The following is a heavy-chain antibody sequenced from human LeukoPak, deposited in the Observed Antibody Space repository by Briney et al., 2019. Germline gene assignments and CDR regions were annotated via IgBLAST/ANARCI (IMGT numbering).Heavy chain of an antibody. CDR3: AKEIRVYYYDSSGYLGGGFDY. CDR1: GYTFTSYG. V-gene: IGHV1-18*01. Sequence: ASVKVSCKASGYTFTSYGISWVRQPPGQGLEGMGWISAYNGNTNYAQKLQGRVTMTTDTSTSTAYMELRSLRSDDTAVYYCAKEIRVYYYDSSGYLGGGFDYWGQGTLVTVSS. CDR2: ISAYNGNT. D-gene: IGHD3-22*01. J-gene: IGHJ4*02.